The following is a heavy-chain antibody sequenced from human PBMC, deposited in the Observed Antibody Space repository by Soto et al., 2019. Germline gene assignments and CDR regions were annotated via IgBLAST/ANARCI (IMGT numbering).Heavy chain of an antibody. J-gene: IGHJ4*02. CDR3: ARGITMIVVVPVAY. V-gene: IGHV1-3*01. CDR2: INAGNGNT. CDR1: GYTFTSYA. Sequence: VASVKVSCKASGYTFTSYAMHWVRQAPGQRLEWMGWINAGNGNTKYSQKFQGRVTITRDTSASTAYMELSSLRSEDTAVYYCARGITMIVVVPVAYWGQGTLVTVSS. D-gene: IGHD3-22*01.